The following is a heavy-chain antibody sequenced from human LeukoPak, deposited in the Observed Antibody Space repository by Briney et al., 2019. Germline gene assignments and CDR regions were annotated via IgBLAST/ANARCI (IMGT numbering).Heavy chain of an antibody. J-gene: IGHJ4*02. CDR1: GFTFSSYS. CDR3: ARDRGGSYSAIDY. Sequence: GGSLRLSWAASGFTFSSYSLNWVRQAPGKGLEWVSFISSSSITIYYADSVKGRFTISRDNAEKSLYLQMNSLRAEDTAVYYCARDRGGSYSAIDYWGQGTLVTVSS. V-gene: IGHV3-48*04. CDR2: ISSSSITI. D-gene: IGHD2-15*01.